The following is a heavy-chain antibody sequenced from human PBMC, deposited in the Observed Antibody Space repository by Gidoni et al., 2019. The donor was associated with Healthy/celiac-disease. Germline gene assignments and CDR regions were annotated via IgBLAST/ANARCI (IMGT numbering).Heavy chain of an antibody. CDR3: ARGYDSSGSTPHY. D-gene: IGHD3-22*01. J-gene: IGHJ4*02. CDR1: GGSISSYY. CDR2: IYYSGST. V-gene: IGHV4-59*01. Sequence: QVQLQESGPGLVKPSETLSLTCTVSGGSISSYYWSWIRQPPGKGLEWIGYIYYSGSTNYNPSLKSRVTISVDTSKNQFSLKLSSVTAADTAVYYCARGYDSSGSTPHYWGQGTLVTVSS.